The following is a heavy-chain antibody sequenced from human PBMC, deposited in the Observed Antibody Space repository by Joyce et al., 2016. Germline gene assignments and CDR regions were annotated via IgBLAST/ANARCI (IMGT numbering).Heavy chain of an antibody. CDR2: SNPDGRYT. CDR1: GFIFSEYW. J-gene: IGHJ4*02. Sequence: EVQLVESGGGLVQPGGSLRLSCSAFGFIFSEYWMHWVRQAPGKGLVWVARSNPDGRYTQQTDAVKGRFTISRDNAQNILNLQMNSLRVEDEAVYYCVRGTSDWSGIDYWGRGTLVTVSS. V-gene: IGHV3-74*02. D-gene: IGHD3-9*01. CDR3: VRGTSDWSGIDY.